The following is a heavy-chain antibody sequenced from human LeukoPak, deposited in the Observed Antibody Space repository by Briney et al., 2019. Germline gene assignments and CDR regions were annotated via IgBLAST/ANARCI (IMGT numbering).Heavy chain of an antibody. CDR3: VGRYSGYNLGLNKDLDY. CDR1: GGSITTNSHY. J-gene: IGHJ4*02. CDR2: ISNSGTT. Sequence: SETLSLTCTVSGGSITTNSHYWGWIRQSPGKGLEWIVTISNSGTTYYSESFKSRVTTSADTSKNHFSLNLKAVTAAYTAVYFCVGRYSGYNLGLNKDLDYWGQGVLVTVSS. D-gene: IGHD5-12*01. V-gene: IGHV4-39*02.